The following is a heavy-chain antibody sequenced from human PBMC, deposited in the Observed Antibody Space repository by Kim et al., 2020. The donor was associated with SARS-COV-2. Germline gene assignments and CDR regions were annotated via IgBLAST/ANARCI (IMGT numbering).Heavy chain of an antibody. CDR3: ASQIAVAGTGGFDQ. V-gene: IGHV4-39*01. CDR2: IYYSGST. J-gene: IGHJ4*02. Sequence: SETLSRTCTVSGGSISSSSYYWGWIRQPPGKGLEWIGSIYYSGSTYYNPSLKSRVTITADTSKNQFSMRLTSVTAADTAVYYCASQIAVAGTGGFDQWGQGTLVTVSS. D-gene: IGHD6-19*01. CDR1: GGSISSSSYY.